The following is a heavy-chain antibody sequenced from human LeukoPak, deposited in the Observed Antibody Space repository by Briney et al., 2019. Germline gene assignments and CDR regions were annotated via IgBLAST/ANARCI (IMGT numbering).Heavy chain of an antibody. Sequence: SETLSLTCAVSGVSISSGSYYWGWIRQPPGKGLEWIGSIYYSGSTYYNPSLKSRVTISMDTSKNQFSLKLSSVTAADTAVYYCARSHTDFWSGYQLDYWGQGTLVTVSS. D-gene: IGHD3-3*01. J-gene: IGHJ4*02. CDR3: ARSHTDFWSGYQLDY. CDR2: IYYSGST. CDR1: GVSISSGSYY. V-gene: IGHV4-39*01.